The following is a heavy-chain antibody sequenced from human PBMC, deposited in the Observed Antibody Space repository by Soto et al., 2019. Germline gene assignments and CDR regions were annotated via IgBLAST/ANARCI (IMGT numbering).Heavy chain of an antibody. Sequence: SQTLSLTCAVSGGSISSSNWWSWVRQPPGKGLEWIGEIYHSGSTNYNPSLKSRVTISVDKSKNQFSLKLSSVTAADTAVYYCVRKTPLRFLEWLGPDDYYYYGMDVWGQGTTVT. CDR3: VRKTPLRFLEWLGPDDYYYYGMDV. J-gene: IGHJ6*02. CDR1: GGSISSSNW. D-gene: IGHD3-3*01. CDR2: IYHSGST. V-gene: IGHV4-4*02.